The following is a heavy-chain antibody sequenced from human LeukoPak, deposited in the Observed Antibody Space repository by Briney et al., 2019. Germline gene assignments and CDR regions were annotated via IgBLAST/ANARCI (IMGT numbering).Heavy chain of an antibody. CDR2: IWYDGSNK. Sequence: GGSLRLSCAASGFTFSSYWMSWVRQAPGKGLEWVAVIWYDGSNKYYADSVKGRFTISRDNSKNTLYLQMNSLRAEDTAVYYCAREGSSTVTGFDYWGQGTLVTVSS. CDR3: AREGSSTVTGFDY. D-gene: IGHD4-17*01. J-gene: IGHJ4*02. CDR1: GFTFSSYW. V-gene: IGHV3-33*08.